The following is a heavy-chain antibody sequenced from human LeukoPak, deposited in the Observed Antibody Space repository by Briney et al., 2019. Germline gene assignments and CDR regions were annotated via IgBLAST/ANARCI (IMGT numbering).Heavy chain of an antibody. CDR2: IYYSGST. V-gene: IGHV4-39*01. Sequence: SETLSLTCTVSGGFISSSSYYWGWIRQPPGKALEWIGSIYYSGSTYYNPSLKSRVTISVDTSKKQFSLKMSSVTAADTAVYYCARPGGSSGSGFDPWGQGTLVTVSS. J-gene: IGHJ5*02. CDR1: GGFISSSSYY. CDR3: ARPGGSSGSGFDP. D-gene: IGHD6-25*01.